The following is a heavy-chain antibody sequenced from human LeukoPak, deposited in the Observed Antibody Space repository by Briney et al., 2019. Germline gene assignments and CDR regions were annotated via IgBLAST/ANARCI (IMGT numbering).Heavy chain of an antibody. J-gene: IGHJ4*02. CDR2: IYYSGST. Sequence: PSETLSLTCAVSGGSISSGDYYWSWIRQPPGKGLEWIGYIYYSGSTYYNPSLKSRLTISGDTSKNQFSLRLSSVTAADTAVYYCARGTWSSSIDYWGQGTLVTVSS. D-gene: IGHD6-6*01. CDR1: GGSISSGDYY. CDR3: ARGTWSSSIDY. V-gene: IGHV4-30-4*01.